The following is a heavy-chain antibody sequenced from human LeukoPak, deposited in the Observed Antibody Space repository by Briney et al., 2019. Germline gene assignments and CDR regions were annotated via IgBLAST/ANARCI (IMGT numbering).Heavy chain of an antibody. CDR2: IIPALRAT. J-gene: IGHJ4*02. D-gene: IGHD2-8*01. CDR1: VYTFGSFA. Sequence: SVKLSCKASVYTFGSFAVSWVRQAPGRGIEWMGRIIPALRATKFPQKFRQRVTITADSSSSTVYMELSGLRSEDTAVYYCARENGPPSGGKFDSWGQGTRVTIST. CDR3: ARENGPPSGGKFDS. V-gene: IGHV1-69*04.